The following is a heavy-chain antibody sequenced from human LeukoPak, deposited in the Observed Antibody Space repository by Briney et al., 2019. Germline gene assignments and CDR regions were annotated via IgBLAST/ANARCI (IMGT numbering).Heavy chain of an antibody. CDR3: ARDRSNSDY. Sequence: ASVKVSCKASGYTFSSYGFTWVRQAPGQGLEWMGWISVYNGNTNYAQKFQDRVTMTTDTSTSTAYMELRSLRSDDTAVYYCARDRSNSDYWGQGTLVTVSS. J-gene: IGHJ4*02. CDR1: GYTFSSYG. V-gene: IGHV1-18*01. D-gene: IGHD4-23*01. CDR2: ISVYNGNT.